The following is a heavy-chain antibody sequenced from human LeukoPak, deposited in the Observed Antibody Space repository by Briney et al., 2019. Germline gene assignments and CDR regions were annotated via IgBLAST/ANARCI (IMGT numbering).Heavy chain of an antibody. CDR3: ARDNRGSPSMHAFDI. Sequence: ASVKVSCKASGGTFSSYAISWVRQAPGQGLEWMGGIIPIFGTANYAQKFQGRVTITTDESTSTAYMELSSLRSEDTAVYYCARDNRGSPSMHAFDIWGQGTMVTVSS. V-gene: IGHV1-69*05. J-gene: IGHJ3*02. D-gene: IGHD7-27*01. CDR2: IIPIFGTA. CDR1: GGTFSSYA.